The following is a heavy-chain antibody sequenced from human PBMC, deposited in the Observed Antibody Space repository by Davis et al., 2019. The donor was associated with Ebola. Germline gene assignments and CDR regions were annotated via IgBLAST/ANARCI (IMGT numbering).Heavy chain of an antibody. CDR3: ARGTMSSGGSYRFLYYYYGMDV. D-gene: IGHD1-26*01. J-gene: IGHJ6*04. CDR1: GYSISSGYY. Sequence: SETLSLTCTVSGYSISSGYYWGWIRQPPGKGLEWIGSIYHSGSTYYNPSLKSRVTISVDTSKNQFSLKLSSVTAADTAVYYCARGTMSSGGSYRFLYYYYGMDVWGKGTTVTVSS. CDR2: IYHSGST. V-gene: IGHV4-38-2*02.